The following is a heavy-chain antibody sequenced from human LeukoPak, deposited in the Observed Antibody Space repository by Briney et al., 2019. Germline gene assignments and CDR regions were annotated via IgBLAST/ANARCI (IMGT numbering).Heavy chain of an antibody. CDR2: INTNTGNP. CDR1: GYTFTSYA. D-gene: IGHD6-13*01. Sequence: ASVQVSCKASGYTFTSYAMNWVRQAPGQGLEWMGWINTNTGNPTYAQGFTGRFVFSLDTSVSTAYLQISSLEAEDTAVYYCAIMAYSSSWRSFDYWGQGTLVTVSS. J-gene: IGHJ4*02. V-gene: IGHV7-4-1*02. CDR3: AIMAYSSSWRSFDY.